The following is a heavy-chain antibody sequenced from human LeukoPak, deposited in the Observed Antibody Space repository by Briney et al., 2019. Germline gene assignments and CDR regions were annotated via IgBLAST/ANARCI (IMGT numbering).Heavy chain of an antibody. V-gene: IGHV1-69*05. J-gene: IGHJ4*02. CDR2: IIPIFGTA. D-gene: IGHD3-22*01. CDR1: GGTFISYA. Sequence: SVKVSCKASGGTFISYAISWVRQAPGQGLEWMGRIIPIFGTANYAQKFQGRVKITTDDTTSTAYMELSSLRSEDTAVYYCARDRLDSYYYDSSGYAFDYWGQGTLVTVSS. CDR3: ARDRLDSYYYDSSGYAFDY.